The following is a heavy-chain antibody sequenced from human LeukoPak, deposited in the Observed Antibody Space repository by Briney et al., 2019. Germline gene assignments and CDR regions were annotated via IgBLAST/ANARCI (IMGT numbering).Heavy chain of an antibody. CDR2: IYYSGST. Sequence: SETLSLTCTVSGGSISSSSYYWGWIRQPPGKGLEWIGSIYYSGSTYYNPSLKSRVTISVDTSKNQFSLKLSSVTAADTAVYYCARDGFKAYCGGDCSYYFDYWGQGTLVTVSS. D-gene: IGHD2-21*01. CDR1: GGSISSSSYY. CDR3: ARDGFKAYCGGDCSYYFDY. J-gene: IGHJ4*02. V-gene: IGHV4-39*07.